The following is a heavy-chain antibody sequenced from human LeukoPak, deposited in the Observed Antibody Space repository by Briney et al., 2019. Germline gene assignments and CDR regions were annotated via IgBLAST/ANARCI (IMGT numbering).Heavy chain of an antibody. Sequence: GGSLRLSCAASGFTFSSYAMHWVRQAPGKGLEWVAVISYDGSNKYYADSVKGRFTISRDNSKNTLYLQMNSLRVEDTAVYYCARDNPTWGYWGQGTLVIVSS. D-gene: IGHD3-16*01. CDR3: ARDNPTWGY. V-gene: IGHV3-30-3*01. J-gene: IGHJ4*02. CDR1: GFTFSSYA. CDR2: ISYDGSNK.